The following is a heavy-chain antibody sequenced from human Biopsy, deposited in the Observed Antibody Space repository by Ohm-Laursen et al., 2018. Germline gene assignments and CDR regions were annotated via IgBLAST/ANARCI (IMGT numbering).Heavy chain of an antibody. V-gene: IGHV4-59*01. CDR2: IYYSGST. Sequence: TLSLTCTVSGGSISSDYWSWIRQPPGKGLEWIGYIYYSGSTNYNPSLKSRVTISVDTSKNQFSLRLNSVTAADTAVYYCARATNSTGWPYYYFYVMDVWGQGTTVTVSS. D-gene: IGHD2/OR15-2a*01. J-gene: IGHJ6*02. CDR1: GGSISSDY. CDR3: ARATNSTGWPYYYFYVMDV.